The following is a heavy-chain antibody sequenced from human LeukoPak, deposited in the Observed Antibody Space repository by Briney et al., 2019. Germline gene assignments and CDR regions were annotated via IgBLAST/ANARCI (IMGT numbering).Heavy chain of an antibody. CDR2: INEDGSAQ. CDR3: ANSYYPRRNFDY. D-gene: IGHD3-22*01. CDR1: GFTFSRSW. J-gene: IGHJ4*02. V-gene: IGHV3-7*05. Sequence: GGSLRLSCADSGFTFSRSWMTWVRQAPGKGLEWVANINEDGSAQNYVDSVKGRFTISRDNPKSTLYLEMNSLGAEDTAVYYCANSYYPRRNFDYWGQGTLVTVSS.